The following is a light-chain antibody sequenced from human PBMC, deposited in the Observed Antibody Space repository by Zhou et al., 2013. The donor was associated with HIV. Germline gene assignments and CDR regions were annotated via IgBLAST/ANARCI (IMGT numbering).Light chain of an antibody. CDR3: QQANSFPIT. Sequence: DIQLTQSPSFLSASVGDRVTITCRASQGVSSYLAWYQQKPGKAPKLLIYAASTLQSGVPPRFSGSGSGTEFTLTISSLQPEDFATYYCQQANSFPITFGQGTRLEIK. CDR1: QGVSSY. CDR2: AAS. V-gene: IGKV1-9*01. J-gene: IGKJ5*01.